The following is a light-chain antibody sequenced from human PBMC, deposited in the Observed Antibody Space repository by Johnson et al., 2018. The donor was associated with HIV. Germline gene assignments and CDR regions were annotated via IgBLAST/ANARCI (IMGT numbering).Light chain of an antibody. J-gene: IGLJ1*01. CDR1: SSNIGNNY. Sequence: QSVLTQPPSVSAAPGQKVTISCSGSSSNIGNNYVSWYQQIPGTAPKLLIYDNDKRPSGIPDRFSASKSGSSATLGITGLQTGDEADYYCGTWDSSLSVYVFGNGTKVTVL. CDR3: GTWDSSLSVYV. CDR2: DND. V-gene: IGLV1-51*01.